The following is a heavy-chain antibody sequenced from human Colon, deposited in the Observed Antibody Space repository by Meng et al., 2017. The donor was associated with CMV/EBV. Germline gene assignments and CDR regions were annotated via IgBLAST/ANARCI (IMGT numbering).Heavy chain of an antibody. Sequence: GGSLRLSCVGSGFTFSSYGMHWVRQAPGKGLEWVAVIWFDGSNEYYADSVKGRFSISRDNTKNTLYLQMNNLSAEDTAVYYCAKNLNYYFYYGMDVRGQGTTVTVSS. CDR3: AKNLNYYFYYGMDV. CDR1: GFTFSSYG. V-gene: IGHV3-33*06. CDR2: IWFDGSNE. J-gene: IGHJ6*02.